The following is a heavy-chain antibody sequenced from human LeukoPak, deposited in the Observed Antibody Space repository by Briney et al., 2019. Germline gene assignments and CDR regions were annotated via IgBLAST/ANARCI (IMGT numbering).Heavy chain of an antibody. D-gene: IGHD6-19*01. V-gene: IGHV4-59*12. CDR2: MYNSGST. Sequence: PSETLSLTCTVSGGSISGSYWSWIRQPPGKGLEWIAYMYNSGSTNYNPSLKSRVTISVDTSKNQFSLKLSSVTAADTAVYYCARVSRQGRQWLVRRPNYFDYWGQGTLVTVSS. CDR1: GGSISGSY. CDR3: ARVSRQGRQWLVRRPNYFDY. J-gene: IGHJ4*02.